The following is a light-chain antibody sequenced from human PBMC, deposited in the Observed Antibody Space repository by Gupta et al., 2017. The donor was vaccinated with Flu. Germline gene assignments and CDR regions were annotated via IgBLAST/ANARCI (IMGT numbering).Light chain of an antibody. CDR3: QQYGSSPLT. J-gene: IGKJ4*01. V-gene: IGKV3-20*01. CDR2: GAS. CDR1: QSVSSSY. Sequence: RYSIYGRASQSVSSSYLAWYQQKPGQAPRLLIYGASSRATGIPDRFSGSGSGTDFTLTISRLEPEDFAVYYCQQYGSSPLTFGGGTKVEIK.